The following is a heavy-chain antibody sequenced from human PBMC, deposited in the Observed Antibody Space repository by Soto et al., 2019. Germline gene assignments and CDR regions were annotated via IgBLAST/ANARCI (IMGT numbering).Heavy chain of an antibody. V-gene: IGHV1-2*04. Sequence: QGQLLQSGAEVKKPGASVKVSCKTSGYSFTDYKLHWVRQAPGQGLEWMGWVDPNGGGSNSAQKFQGSVTMTWDTXXTTAYLELTRLTTNDTATYFCATWVDYGDFAGFDFWGQGTLVTVSS. CDR1: GYSFTDYK. J-gene: IGHJ4*02. CDR2: VDPNGGGS. CDR3: ATWVDYGDFAGFDF. D-gene: IGHD4-17*01.